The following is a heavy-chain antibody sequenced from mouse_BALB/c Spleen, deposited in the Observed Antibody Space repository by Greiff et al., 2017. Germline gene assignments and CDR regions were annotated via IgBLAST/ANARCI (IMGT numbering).Heavy chain of an antibody. Sequence: QVTLKECGPGILQPSQTLSLTCSFSGFSLSTSGMGVGWIRQPSGKGLEWLAHIWWDDDKRYNPALKSRLTISKDTSSNQVFLKIASVDTADTATYYCARMVNWDVEYFDVWGAGTTVTVSS. D-gene: IGHD4-1*01. CDR1: GFSLSTSGMG. CDR3: ARMVNWDVEYFDV. V-gene: IGHV8-8*01. CDR2: IWWDDDK. J-gene: IGHJ1*01.